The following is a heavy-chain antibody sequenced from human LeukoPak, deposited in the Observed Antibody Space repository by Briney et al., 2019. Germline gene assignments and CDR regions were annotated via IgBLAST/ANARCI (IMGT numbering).Heavy chain of an antibody. CDR3: ARDPAGYCSSTSCFGYFDY. V-gene: IGHV3-7*03. Sequence: GGTLRLSCAASGFTFSSYWMSWVRQAPGKGLEGVANIKQDGSEKYYVDSVKGRFTISRDNAKNSLYLQMNSLRAEDTAVYYCARDPAGYCSSTSCFGYFDYWGQGTLVSVSS. J-gene: IGHJ4*02. CDR2: IKQDGSEK. D-gene: IGHD2-2*01. CDR1: GFTFSSYW.